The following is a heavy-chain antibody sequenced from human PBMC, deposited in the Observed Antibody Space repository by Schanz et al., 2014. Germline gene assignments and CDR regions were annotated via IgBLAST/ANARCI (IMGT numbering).Heavy chain of an antibody. D-gene: IGHD6-19*01. CDR2: IYSDGTT. CDR3: ARDHQWLARYYMDV. Sequence: EVQLVESGGGLVKPGESLRLSCAASGFIFSAYTMNWVRQAPGKGLEWVSIIYSDGTTYYADSVKGRFTISRHNSKNTLYLQMNSLRADDTAVYYCARDHQWLARYYMDVWGKGTTVTVSS. J-gene: IGHJ6*03. CDR1: GFIFSAYT. V-gene: IGHV3-53*04.